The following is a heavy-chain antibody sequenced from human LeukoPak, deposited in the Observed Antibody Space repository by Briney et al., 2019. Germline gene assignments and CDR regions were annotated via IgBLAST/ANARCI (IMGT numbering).Heavy chain of an antibody. Sequence: GGSLRLSCAASRFTFSSYAMSWVRQAPGKGLEWVSAISGGGGSTYYADSVKGRFTISRDNSKNTLYLQMNSLRAEDTAVYFCAKGIVGPTIFDYWGQGTLVTVSS. D-gene: IGHD1-26*01. V-gene: IGHV3-23*01. CDR3: AKGIVGPTIFDY. CDR1: RFTFSSYA. CDR2: ISGGGGST. J-gene: IGHJ4*02.